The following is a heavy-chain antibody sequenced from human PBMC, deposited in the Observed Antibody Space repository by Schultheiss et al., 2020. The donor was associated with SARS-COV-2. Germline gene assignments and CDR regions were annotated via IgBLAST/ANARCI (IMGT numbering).Heavy chain of an antibody. CDR2: IYYSGST. D-gene: IGHD3/OR15-3a*01. CDR1: GGSVSDGSYY. CDR3: ARGLYYYYYMDV. V-gene: IGHV4-39*01. J-gene: IGHJ6*03. Sequence: SETLSLTCTVSGGSVSDGSYYWGWIRQPPGKGLEWIGSIYYSGSTYYNPSLKSRVTISVDTSKNQFSLKLSSVTAADTAVYYCARGLYYYYYMDVWGKGTTVTVSS.